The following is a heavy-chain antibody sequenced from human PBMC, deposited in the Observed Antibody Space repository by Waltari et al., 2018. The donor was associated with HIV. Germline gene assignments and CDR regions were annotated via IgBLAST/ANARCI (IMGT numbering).Heavy chain of an antibody. D-gene: IGHD2-15*01. Sequence: QVQLVQSGAEVKMPGASVKVSCKASGYTFTGYYMHWVRQAPGQGLEWMGWINPNRGGTSNGQKLQGRVTMTRDTFLSTAYMELSRRRSEEMALYYCASGEYCSCRSCEQDYWGQGTLLTVSA. J-gene: IGHJ4*02. V-gene: IGHV1-2*02. CDR1: GYTFTGYY. CDR3: ASGEYCSCRSCEQDY. CDR2: INPNRGGT.